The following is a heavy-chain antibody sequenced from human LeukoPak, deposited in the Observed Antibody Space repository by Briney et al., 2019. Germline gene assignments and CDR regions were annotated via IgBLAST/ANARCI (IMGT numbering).Heavy chain of an antibody. D-gene: IGHD6-19*01. J-gene: IGHJ4*02. CDR3: ASGISVAGDFGS. Sequence: SSETLSLTCTVSGGSIGSYYWSWIRQPPGKGLEWIGYIYYSGSTNYNPSLKSRVTISVDTSKNQFSLKLSSVTAADTAVYYCASGISVAGDFGSWGQGTLVTVSS. CDR2: IYYSGST. CDR1: GGSIGSYY. V-gene: IGHV4-59*01.